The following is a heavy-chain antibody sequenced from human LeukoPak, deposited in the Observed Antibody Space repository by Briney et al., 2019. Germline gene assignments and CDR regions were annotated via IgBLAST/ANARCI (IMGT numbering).Heavy chain of an antibody. V-gene: IGHV1-69*04. Sequence: ASVKVPCKASGGTFSSYAISWVRQAPGQGLEWMGRIIPIFGIANYAQKFQGRVTITADKSTSTAYMELSSLRSEDTAVYYCAREVVTTNRNWFDPWGQGTLVTVSS. CDR2: IIPIFGIA. D-gene: IGHD4-11*01. J-gene: IGHJ5*02. CDR1: GGTFSSYA. CDR3: AREVVTTNRNWFDP.